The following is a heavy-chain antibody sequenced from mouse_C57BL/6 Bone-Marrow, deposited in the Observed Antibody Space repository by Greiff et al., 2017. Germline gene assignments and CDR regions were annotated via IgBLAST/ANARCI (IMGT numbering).Heavy chain of an antibody. CDR3: TTDYGWFAY. CDR1: GFNIKDDY. CDR2: IDPENGDT. J-gene: IGHJ3*01. Sequence: EVKLQESGAELVRPGASVKLSCTASGFNIKDDYMHWVKQRPEQGLEWIGWIDPENGDTEYASKFQGKATITADTSSNTAYLQLSSLTSEDTAVYYCTTDYGWFAYWGQGTLVTVSA. V-gene: IGHV14-4*01. D-gene: IGHD1-1*01.